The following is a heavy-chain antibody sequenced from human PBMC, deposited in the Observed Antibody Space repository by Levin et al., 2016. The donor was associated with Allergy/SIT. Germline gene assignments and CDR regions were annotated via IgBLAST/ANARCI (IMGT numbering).Heavy chain of an antibody. V-gene: IGHV4-39*07. CDR3: ARGLYDILTGYYSWSSRRWFDP. CDR2: IYYSGST. J-gene: IGHJ5*02. D-gene: IGHD3-9*01. Sequence: WIRQPPGKGLEWIGSIYYSGSTYYNPSLKSRVTISVDTSKNQFSLKLSSVTAADTAVYYCARGLYDILTGYYSWSSRRWFDPWGQGTPGHRLL.